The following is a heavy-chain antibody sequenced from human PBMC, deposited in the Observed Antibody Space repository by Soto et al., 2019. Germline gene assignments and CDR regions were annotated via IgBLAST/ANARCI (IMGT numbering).Heavy chain of an antibody. J-gene: IGHJ5*02. CDR1: GYTLTDFY. D-gene: IGHD4-17*01. V-gene: IGHV1-2*02. Sequence: AASVKVSCKASGYTLTDFYMQCVRQAPGQVLEWMGWINPNSGGTTYAKKFWGRVTMSRDTSVNTAYLEVTRLRSDDTAVYYCSRVRTVATYNWVDPWGQGTLVTVSS. CDR3: SRVRTVATYNWVDP. CDR2: INPNSGGT.